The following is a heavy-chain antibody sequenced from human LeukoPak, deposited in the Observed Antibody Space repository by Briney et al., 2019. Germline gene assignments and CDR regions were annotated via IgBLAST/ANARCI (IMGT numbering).Heavy chain of an antibody. J-gene: IGHJ4*02. V-gene: IGHV1-46*01. CDR1: GYTFTSYY. Sequence: ASVRVSCKASGYTFTSYYMHWVRQAPGQGLEWMGIINPSGGSTSYAQKFQGRVTMTRDTSTSTVYMELSSLRSEDTAVYYCARDGTGTKPDYWGQGTLVTVSS. D-gene: IGHD1-7*01. CDR3: ARDGTGTKPDY. CDR2: INPSGGST.